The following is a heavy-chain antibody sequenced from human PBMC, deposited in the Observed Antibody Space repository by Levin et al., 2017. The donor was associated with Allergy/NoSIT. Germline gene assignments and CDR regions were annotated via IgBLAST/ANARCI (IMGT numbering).Heavy chain of an antibody. D-gene: IGHD1-14*01. J-gene: IGHJ4*02. Sequence: SGGSLRLSCAASGFTFSTHDMSWVRQAPGKGLEWVSTIGGCGVWTSYADSVKGRFTVSRDNSRSTMYLQMNSLRTEDTAVYYCAYRTGFDYWGQGTLVTVSA. CDR3: AYRTGFDY. CDR1: GFTFSTHD. CDR2: IGGCGVWT. V-gene: IGHV3-23*01.